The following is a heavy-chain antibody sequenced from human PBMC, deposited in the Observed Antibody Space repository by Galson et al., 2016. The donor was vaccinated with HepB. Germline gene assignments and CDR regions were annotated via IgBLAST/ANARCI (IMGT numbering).Heavy chain of an antibody. J-gene: IGHJ4*02. CDR3: ARDGACDGDCRDY. CDR1: GYTLTSHS. CDR2: INPSGGST. Sequence: SVKVSCKASGYTLTSHSMHWVRQAPGQGLEWMGVINPSGGSTIYAQKFKGRVTMTSDTSTSTVYMELSSLRSDDTAIYYCARDGACDGDCRDYWGQGTLVTVSS. D-gene: IGHD2-21*02. V-gene: IGHV1-46*01.